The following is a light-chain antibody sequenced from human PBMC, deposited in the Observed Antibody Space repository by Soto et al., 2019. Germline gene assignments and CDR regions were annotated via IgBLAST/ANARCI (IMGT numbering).Light chain of an antibody. CDR3: QQSYSTSKIT. V-gene: IGKV1-39*01. CDR1: QSISSY. CDR2: AAS. Sequence: DIQMTQSPSSLSASVGDRVTITCRASQSISSYLNWYQQKPGKAPKLLIYAASSLQSWVPSRFSGSGSGTDFTLYISSLQPEDFETYYCQQSYSTSKITFGQGTRLEIK. J-gene: IGKJ5*01.